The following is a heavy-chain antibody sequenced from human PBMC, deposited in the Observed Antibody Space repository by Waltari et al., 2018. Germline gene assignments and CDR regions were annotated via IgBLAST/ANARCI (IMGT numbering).Heavy chain of an antibody. J-gene: IGHJ4*02. CDR3: ARHSSLGRGGRAVGSDY. D-gene: IGHD1-26*01. CDR2: IYPGDSDT. V-gene: IGHV5-51*01. CDR1: GYSFTSYW. Sequence: EVQLVQSGAEVKKPGESLKISCKGSGYSFTSYWIGWVRPMPGKGLEWMGIIYPGDSDTRYSPSVQGQVTISADKSISTAYLQWSSLKASDTAMYYCARHSSLGRGGRAVGSDYWGQGTLVTVSS.